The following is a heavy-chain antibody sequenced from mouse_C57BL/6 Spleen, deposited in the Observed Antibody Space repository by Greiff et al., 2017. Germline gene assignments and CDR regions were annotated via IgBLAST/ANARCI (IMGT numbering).Heavy chain of an antibody. CDR1: EYEFPSHD. CDR3: ARNYDGYFDV. CDR2: INSDGGST. Sequence: DVQLVESGGGLVKPGGSLKLSCESNEYEFPSHDMSWVRKTPEKRLELVAAINSDGGSTYYPDTMERRFIISRDNTKKTLYLQMSSLRAEDTALYYCARNYDGYFDVWGTGTTVTVSS. J-gene: IGHJ1*03. V-gene: IGHV5-2*01. D-gene: IGHD2-4*01.